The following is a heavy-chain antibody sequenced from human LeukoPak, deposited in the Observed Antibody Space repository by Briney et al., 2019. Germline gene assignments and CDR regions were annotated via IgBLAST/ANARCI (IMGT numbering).Heavy chain of an antibody. CDR1: GFTFSSYE. CDR2: ISSSGSTI. J-gene: IGHJ4*02. D-gene: IGHD6-13*01. Sequence: GGSLRLSCAASGFTFSSYEMNWVRQAPGKGLEWVSYISSSGSTIYYADPVKGRFTISRDNSKNTLYLQVNSLRAEDTAVYYCAKDPRRYSRTGGYFEYWGQGTLVTVSS. CDR3: AKDPRRYSRTGGYFEY. V-gene: IGHV3-48*03.